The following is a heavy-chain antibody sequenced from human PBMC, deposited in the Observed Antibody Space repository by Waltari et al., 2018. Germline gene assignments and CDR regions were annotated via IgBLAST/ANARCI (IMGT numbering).Heavy chain of an antibody. CDR3: ARGSGGVWGSYRYYYFDY. CDR2: ISSSSSYI. V-gene: IGHV3-21*01. J-gene: IGHJ4*02. D-gene: IGHD3-16*02. Sequence: EVQLVESGGGLVKPGGSLRLSCAASGFTFSSYSMNWVRQAPGKGLEWVSSISSSSSYIYYADSVKGRFTISRDNAKNSLYLQMNSLRAEDTAVYYCARGSGGVWGSYRYYYFDYWGQGTLVTVSS. CDR1: GFTFSSYS.